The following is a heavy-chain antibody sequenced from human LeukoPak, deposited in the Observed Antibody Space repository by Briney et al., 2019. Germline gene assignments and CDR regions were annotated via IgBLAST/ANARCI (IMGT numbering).Heavy chain of an antibody. CDR2: ISSRSITI. Sequence: GGSLRLSCAASGFTFSDYYMSWIRQAPGKGLEWVAYISSRSITIHYADSVRGRFTISRDSAKRSVYLQMNSLGAEDTAISYCARLKAGFWGQGTLVTVSS. CDR1: GFTFSDYY. J-gene: IGHJ4*02. CDR3: ARLKAGF. V-gene: IGHV3-11*01.